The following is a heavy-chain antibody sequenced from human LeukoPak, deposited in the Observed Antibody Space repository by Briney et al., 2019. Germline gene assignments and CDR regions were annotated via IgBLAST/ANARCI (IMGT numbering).Heavy chain of an antibody. D-gene: IGHD2-15*01. CDR2: ISGSGGST. Sequence: GGSLRLSCAASGFTFSSYAMSWVRQAPGKGLEWVSAISGSGGSTYYADSVKGRFTISRDNSKNTLYLQMDSLRAEDTAVYYCAKNIVVVVAAANSWGQGTLVTVSS. V-gene: IGHV3-23*01. J-gene: IGHJ4*02. CDR1: GFTFSSYA. CDR3: AKNIVVVVAAANS.